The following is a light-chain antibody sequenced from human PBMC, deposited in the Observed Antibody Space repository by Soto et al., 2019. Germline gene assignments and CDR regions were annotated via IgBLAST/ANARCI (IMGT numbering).Light chain of an antibody. CDR2: EVS. CDR3: CSYAGSSTFYV. V-gene: IGLV2-23*02. CDR1: SSDVGGYNL. J-gene: IGLJ1*01. Sequence: QSVLTQPPSSSGSPGQSVAISCTGTSSDVGGYNLVSWDQQHPGKAPKLMIYEVSKRPSGVSNRFSGSKSGNTASLTISGLQAEDEADYYCCSYAGSSTFYVFGTGTKVTVL.